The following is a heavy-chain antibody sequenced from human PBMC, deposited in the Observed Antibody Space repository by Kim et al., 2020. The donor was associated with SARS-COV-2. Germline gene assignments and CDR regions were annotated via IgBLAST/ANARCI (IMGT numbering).Heavy chain of an antibody. V-gene: IGHV4-34*01. Sequence: SETLSLTCAVYGGSFSGYYWSWIRQPPGKGLEWIGEINHSGSTNYNPSLKSRVTISVDTSKNQFSLKLSSVTAADTAVYYCASGRETYFDYLGQGTLVTV. D-gene: IGHD1-26*01. CDR3: ASGRETYFDY. CDR2: INHSGST. J-gene: IGHJ4*02. CDR1: GGSFSGYY.